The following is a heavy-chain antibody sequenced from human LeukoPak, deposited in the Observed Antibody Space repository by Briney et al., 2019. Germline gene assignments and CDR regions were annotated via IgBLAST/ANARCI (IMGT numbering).Heavy chain of an antibody. J-gene: IGHJ4*02. CDR2: ISSSSSTI. D-gene: IGHD3-22*01. CDR1: GFAFSSYS. V-gene: IGHV3-48*04. Sequence: GGSLRLSCAASGFAFSSYSMNWVRQAPGKVLEWVSYISSSSSTIYYADSVKGRFTISRDNAKNSLYLQMNSLRAEDTAVYYCARDIYYDSSGYYGSVYWGQGTLVTVSS. CDR3: ARDIYYDSSGYYGSVY.